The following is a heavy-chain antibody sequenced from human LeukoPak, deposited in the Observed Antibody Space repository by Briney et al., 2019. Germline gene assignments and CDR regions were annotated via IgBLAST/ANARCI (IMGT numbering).Heavy chain of an antibody. Sequence: GASVKVSCKASGYTFTSYGISWVRQAPGQGLEWMGWISAYNGNTNYAQKLQGRVTMTTDTSTSTAYMELRSLRSDDTAVYYCARGDSSSWYVSWYYYGMDVWGQGTTVTVSS. CDR2: ISAYNGNT. J-gene: IGHJ6*02. CDR1: GYTFTSYG. D-gene: IGHD6-13*01. CDR3: ARGDSSSWYVSWYYYGMDV. V-gene: IGHV1-18*01.